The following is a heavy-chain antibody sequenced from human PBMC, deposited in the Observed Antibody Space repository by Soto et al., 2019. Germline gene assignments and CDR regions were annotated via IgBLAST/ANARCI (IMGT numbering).Heavy chain of an antibody. V-gene: IGHV4-30-2*01. CDR2: IYHNRTT. Sequence: QLQLQESGSGLVKPSQTLSLTCAVSGGSINSGDYSWCWFRQPPGKGLEWIGYIYHNRTTYYNPPLKSRVTISVDRSTNQFSLKLSSVTAADTAMYYCARGPSPWGQGTRVTVSS. J-gene: IGHJ5*02. CDR3: ARGPSP. CDR1: GGSINSGDYS.